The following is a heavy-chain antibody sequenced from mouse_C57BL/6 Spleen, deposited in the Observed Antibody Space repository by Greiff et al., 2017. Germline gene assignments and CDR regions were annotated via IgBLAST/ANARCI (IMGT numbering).Heavy chain of an antibody. CDR1: GYTFTSYG. V-gene: IGHV1-81*01. CDR3: ARLGREAMDY. CDR2: IYPRSGNT. D-gene: IGHD4-1*01. Sequence: QVQLKESGAELARPGASVKLSCKASGYTFTSYGISWVKQRTGQGLEWIGEIYPRSGNTYYNEKFKGKATLTADKSSSTAYMELRSLTSEDSAVYFCARLGREAMDYWGQGTSVTVSS. J-gene: IGHJ4*01.